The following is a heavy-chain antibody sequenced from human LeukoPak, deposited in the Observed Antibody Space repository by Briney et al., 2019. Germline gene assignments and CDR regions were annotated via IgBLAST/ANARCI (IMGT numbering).Heavy chain of an antibody. CDR1: GGSISSYY. Sequence: SETLSLTCTVSGGSISSYYWSWIRQPPGKGLEWIGYIYYSGSTNYNPSLKSRVTISVDKSRNQFSLKLTSVTAADTAVYYCASNQWPNWYFDLWGRGTLVTVSS. CDR2: IYYSGST. D-gene: IGHD6-19*01. CDR3: ASNQWPNWYFDL. V-gene: IGHV4-59*12. J-gene: IGHJ2*01.